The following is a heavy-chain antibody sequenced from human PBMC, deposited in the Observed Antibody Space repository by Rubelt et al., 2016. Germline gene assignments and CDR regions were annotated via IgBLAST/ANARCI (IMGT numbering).Heavy chain of an antibody. D-gene: IGHD5-24*01. Sequence: EVQLLESGGGLVQPGGSLRLSCAASGFTFSSYAMSWVRQAPGKGLEWVSAISGSGGSTYYADSVKGRFTISRDNSKNTLYLQMKSLRAEDTAVYYCAKNFAVEMATMFEEPYYYYMDVWGKGTTVTVSS. CDR2: ISGSGGST. J-gene: IGHJ6*03. CDR3: AKNFAVEMATMFEEPYYYYMDV. CDR1: GFTFSSYA. V-gene: IGHV3-23*01.